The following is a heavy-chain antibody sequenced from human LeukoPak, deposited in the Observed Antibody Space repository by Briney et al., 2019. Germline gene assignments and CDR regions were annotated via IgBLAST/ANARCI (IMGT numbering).Heavy chain of an antibody. Sequence: SETLSLTCTVSGGSISSSSYYWGWIRQPPGKGLEWIGSIYYSGSTYYNPSLKSRVTISVVTSKNQFSLKLSSVTAADTAVYYCARGDCSGGSCYLFDYWGQGALVTVSS. D-gene: IGHD2-15*01. V-gene: IGHV4-39*01. CDR1: GGSISSSSYY. J-gene: IGHJ4*02. CDR3: ARGDCSGGSCYLFDY. CDR2: IYYSGST.